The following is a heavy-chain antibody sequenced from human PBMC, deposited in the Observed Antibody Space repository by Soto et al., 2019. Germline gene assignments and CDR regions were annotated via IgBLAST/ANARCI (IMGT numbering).Heavy chain of an antibody. J-gene: IGHJ4*02. CDR2: ISSTTNYI. V-gene: IGHV3-21*06. CDR3: ARESEDLTLKFDY. Sequence: GGSLRLSCAASGFTFTRYSMNWVRQAPGKGLEWVSSISSTTNYIYYGDSMKGRFTISRDNAKNSLYLEMNSLRAEDTAVYYCARESEDLTLKFDYWGQGTLVTVSS. CDR1: GFTFTRYS.